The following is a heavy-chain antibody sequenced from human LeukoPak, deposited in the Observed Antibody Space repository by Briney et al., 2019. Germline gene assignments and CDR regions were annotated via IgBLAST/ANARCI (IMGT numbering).Heavy chain of an antibody. CDR3: ARRYYYDSSGYYLFDY. Sequence: ASVKVSCKASGYTSTSYGISWVRQAPGQGLEWMGWISAYNGNTNYAQKLQGRVTMTTDTSTSTAYMELRSLRSDDTAVYYCARRYYYDSSGYYLFDYWGQGTLVTVSS. CDR1: GYTSTSYG. CDR2: ISAYNGNT. V-gene: IGHV1-18*01. D-gene: IGHD3-22*01. J-gene: IGHJ4*02.